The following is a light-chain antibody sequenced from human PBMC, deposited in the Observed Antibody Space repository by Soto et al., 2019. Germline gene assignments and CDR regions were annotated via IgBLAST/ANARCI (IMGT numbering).Light chain of an antibody. CDR1: QSVLYSSNNKNY. CDR3: QQYFSFPWT. CDR2: WAS. J-gene: IGKJ1*01. Sequence: DIVVTQSPDSLAVSLGERATINCKSSQSVLYSSNNKNYLAWYQQKPGQPPKLLIYWASTRESGVPDRFGGSGSGTDFTLTISSLQAEDVAVYYCQQYFSFPWTFGQGTKVEIK. V-gene: IGKV4-1*01.